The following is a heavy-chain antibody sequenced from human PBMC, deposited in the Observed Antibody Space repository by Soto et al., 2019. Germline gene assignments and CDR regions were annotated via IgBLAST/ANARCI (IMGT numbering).Heavy chain of an antibody. V-gene: IGHV3-30-3*01. CDR1: GFTFSSYA. D-gene: IGHD1-26*01. CDR3: PRHFVIVGAPRGSD. Sequence: QVQLVESGGGVVQPGRSLRLSCAASGFTFSSYAMHWVRQAPGKGREWVAVIAYGGSKKYSADSVKGRITISRDNSKNPLYLQMNSLRPEDTSVYYCPRHFVIVGAPRGSDWGQGTLVTVSS. CDR2: IAYGGSKK. J-gene: IGHJ4*02.